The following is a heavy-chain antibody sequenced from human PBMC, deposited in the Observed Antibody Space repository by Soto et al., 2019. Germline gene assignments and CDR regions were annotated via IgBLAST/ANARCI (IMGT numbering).Heavy chain of an antibody. Sequence: EVQVVESGGASVQPGGSLRLSCAASGFTFTSYWMHWVRQAPGKGLLWMSRIKGDETTSSYADSVKGRFTISRDNAKNTVYLQMNSLRAEDTDVYYCARGAFGSYYVDYWGQGTLVTVSS. J-gene: IGHJ4*02. V-gene: IGHV3-74*01. CDR3: ARGAFGSYYVDY. D-gene: IGHD3-10*01. CDR2: IKGDETTS. CDR1: GFTFTSYW.